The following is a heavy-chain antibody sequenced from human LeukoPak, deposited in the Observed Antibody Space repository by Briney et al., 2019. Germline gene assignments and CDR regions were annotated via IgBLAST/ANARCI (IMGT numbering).Heavy chain of an antibody. V-gene: IGHV3-30-3*01. J-gene: IGHJ3*02. Sequence: LSLTCTVSSGSISSYYWSWIRQPPGKGLEWVAIISYDGSNKYYADSVKGRFTISRDNSKNTLYLQMNSLRVEDMAVYYCARETVLLWFGGVGVAFDIWGQGTMVTVSS. CDR3: ARETVLLWFGGVGVAFDI. CDR1: SGSISSYY. CDR2: ISYDGSNK. D-gene: IGHD3-10*01.